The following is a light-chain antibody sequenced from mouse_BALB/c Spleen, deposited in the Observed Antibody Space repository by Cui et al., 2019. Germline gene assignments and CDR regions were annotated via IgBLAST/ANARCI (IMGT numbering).Light chain of an antibody. CDR2: RAN. Sequence: DIKMTQSPSSLYASLGARVTITCKASQDINSYLSWFQQKPGKSPKTLIYRANRLVDGVPSRFSGSGSGQDYSLTISSLEYEDMGIYDCLQYDEFHPYMYTFGGGTKLEIK. CDR3: LQYDEFHPYMYT. V-gene: IGKV14-111*01. J-gene: IGKJ2*01. CDR1: QDINSY.